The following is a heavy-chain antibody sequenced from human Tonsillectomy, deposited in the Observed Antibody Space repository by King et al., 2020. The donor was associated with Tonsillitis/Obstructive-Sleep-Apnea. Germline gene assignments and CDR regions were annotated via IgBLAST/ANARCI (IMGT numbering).Heavy chain of an antibody. CDR2: INHSGIT. V-gene: IGHV4-34*01. CDR1: GGSFTGYY. D-gene: IGHD2-2*02. Sequence: VQLQQWGAGLLKPSETLSLTCAVYGGSFTGYYWSWIRQSPGKGLEWIGEINHSGITNYSPSLKSRVTISVDRSKNQFSLKLSSVAAADTAVYYCARGEAPDGTGTNCYIWFDPWGQGTLVTVSS. J-gene: IGHJ5*02. CDR3: ARGEAPDGTGTNCYIWFDP.